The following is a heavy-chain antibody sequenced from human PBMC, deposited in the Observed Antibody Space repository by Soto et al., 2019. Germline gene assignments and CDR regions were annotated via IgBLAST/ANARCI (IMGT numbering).Heavy chain of an antibody. Sequence: SGPTLVNPAQTLTLTCTFSGFSLSTSGVGVGWIRQTPGKALEWLALIYWDDDKRYSPSLKSRLTITKDTSKNQVVLTMTNMDPVDTATYYCAHSHEYSSSWYRWFDPWGQGTLVTVSS. CDR3: AHSHEYSSSWYRWFDP. J-gene: IGHJ5*02. CDR2: IYWDDDK. V-gene: IGHV2-5*02. D-gene: IGHD6-13*01. CDR1: GFSLSTSGVG.